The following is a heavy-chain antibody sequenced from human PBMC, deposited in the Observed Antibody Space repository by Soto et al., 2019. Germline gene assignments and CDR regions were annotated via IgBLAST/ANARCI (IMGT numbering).Heavy chain of an antibody. CDR2: IIPSLEIT. D-gene: IGHD2-15*01. V-gene: IGHV1-69*02. J-gene: IGHJ3*02. CDR3: EALFPPGVDHAFDI. CDR1: GGTFTTYT. Sequence: QFQMVQSGAEVKKPGSSVKVSCRASGGTFTTYTLNWVRQAPGQGLEWMGRIIPSLEITNYAEKLQGRVTLSSDTYRSTSVIELSSLKSEDTAVYSCEALFPPGVDHAFDIWAQGTKGTVSS.